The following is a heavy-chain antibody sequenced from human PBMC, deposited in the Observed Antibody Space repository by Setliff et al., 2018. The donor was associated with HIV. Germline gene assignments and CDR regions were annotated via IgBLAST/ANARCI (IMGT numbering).Heavy chain of an antibody. CDR1: GGSISSRAYY. Sequence: ETLSLTCTVSGGSISSRAYYWGWIRQPPGKGLEWIGSIFYSGSTYYNPSLKSRVTISVDTSKNQFSLKLSSVTAADTAVYYCATYSSSWPDYWGQGTLVTVSS. J-gene: IGHJ4*02. D-gene: IGHD6-13*01. CDR2: IFYSGST. V-gene: IGHV4-39*01. CDR3: ATYSSSWPDY.